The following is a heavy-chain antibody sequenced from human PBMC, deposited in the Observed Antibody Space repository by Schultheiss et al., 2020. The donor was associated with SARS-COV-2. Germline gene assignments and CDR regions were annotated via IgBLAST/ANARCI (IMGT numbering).Heavy chain of an antibody. CDR3: ARGLGYCSSTSCYPFDY. CDR1: GYTFTSYG. Sequence: ASVKVSCKASGYTFTSYGISWVRQAPGQGLEWMGIINPSGGSTSYAQKFQGRVTITADKSTSTAYMELSRLRSDDTAVYYCARGLGYCSSTSCYPFDYWGQGTLVTVSS. J-gene: IGHJ4*02. D-gene: IGHD2-2*01. V-gene: IGHV1-46*01. CDR2: INPSGGST.